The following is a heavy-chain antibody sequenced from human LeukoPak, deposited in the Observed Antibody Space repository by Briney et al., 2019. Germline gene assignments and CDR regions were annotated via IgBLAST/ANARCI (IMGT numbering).Heavy chain of an antibody. J-gene: IGHJ3*02. CDR2: ISPSSGGT. Sequence: ASVKVSCKASGYTFTGYYMHWVRQAPGQGLEWMGWISPSSGGTNYAQKFQGRVTMTRDTSISTAYMELSRLRSDDTAVYFCARVVVPADSVGAFDIWGQGTMVTVSS. CDR3: ARVVVPADSVGAFDI. CDR1: GYTFTGYY. D-gene: IGHD2-2*01. V-gene: IGHV1-2*02.